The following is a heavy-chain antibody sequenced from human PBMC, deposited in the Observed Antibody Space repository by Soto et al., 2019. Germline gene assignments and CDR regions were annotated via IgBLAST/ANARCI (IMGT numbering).Heavy chain of an antibody. D-gene: IGHD3-16*01. CDR3: ARGNYHDCYGMDV. V-gene: IGHV3-33*01. CDR1: GFTFNTYG. J-gene: IGHJ6*02. CDR2: IWYDGSNK. Sequence: QVQLVKSGGGVVQPGKSLTLSCASSGFTFNTYGMHWVRQAPGKGLEWVAVIWYDGSNKYYADSVKGRFSISRDNSKDTLYLQMNSLRDEDTAVYYCARGNYHDCYGMDVWGQGTTVTVSS.